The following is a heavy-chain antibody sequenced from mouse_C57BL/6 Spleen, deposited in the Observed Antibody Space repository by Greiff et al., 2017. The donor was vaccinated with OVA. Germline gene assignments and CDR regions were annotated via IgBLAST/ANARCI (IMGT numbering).Heavy chain of an antibody. D-gene: IGHD1-1*01. V-gene: IGHV5-16*01. CDR2: INYDGSST. J-gene: IGHJ1*03. Sequence: EVKLVESEGGLVQPGSSMKLSCTASGFTFSDYYMAWVRQVPEKGLEWVANINYDGSSTYYLDSLKSRFIISRDNAKNILYLQRSSLKSEDTATYYCAREMEYGSSYGYFDVWGTGTTVTVSS. CDR3: AREMEYGSSYGYFDV. CDR1: GFTFSDYY.